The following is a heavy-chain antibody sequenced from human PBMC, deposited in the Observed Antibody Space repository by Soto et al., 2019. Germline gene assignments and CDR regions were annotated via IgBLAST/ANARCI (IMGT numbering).Heavy chain of an antibody. CDR2: ISISSGNT. J-gene: IGHJ2*01. D-gene: IGHD3-10*01. CDR1: GYTFSDYG. V-gene: IGHV1-18*04. CDR3: ARSYNYGSYWYFDL. Sequence: ASVKVSCKASGYTFSDYGIAWVRQAPGQGLEWMGWISISSGNTHFEESLQGRVTMTSDKTSTAYMELWRLRSDDSAMYYCARSYNYGSYWYFDLWGRGTLVTVSS.